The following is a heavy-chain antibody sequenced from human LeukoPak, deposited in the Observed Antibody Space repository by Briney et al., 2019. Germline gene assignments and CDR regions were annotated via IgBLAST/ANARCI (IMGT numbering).Heavy chain of an antibody. J-gene: IGHJ4*02. CDR3: AKDAVAGTRYYFDS. Sequence: GGSLRLSCAASGFIFSSYAMSWVRQAPGKGLEWVSTIRGSAASTYYADSAKGRFTISRDNSKNTLYLQMNSLRGEETAIYYCAKDAVAGTRYYFDSWGQGALVTVSS. D-gene: IGHD6-19*01. CDR1: GFIFSSYA. CDR2: IRGSAAST. V-gene: IGHV3-23*01.